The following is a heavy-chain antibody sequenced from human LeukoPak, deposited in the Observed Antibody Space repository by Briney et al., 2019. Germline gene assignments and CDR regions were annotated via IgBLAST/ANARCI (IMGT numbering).Heavy chain of an antibody. CDR2: IHTSGDT. V-gene: IGHV3-53*01. J-gene: IGHJ5*02. CDR1: GLTGSHNY. D-gene: IGHD4-17*01. CDR3: IVFGDSNH. Sequence: GGSLRLSCAASGLTGSHNYVSWVRQAAGKGLEWVSAIHTSGDTCYADSVKGRFTISRDTSKNTLYLQINSLRVEDTAVYYCIVFGDSNHWGQGTLVTVSS.